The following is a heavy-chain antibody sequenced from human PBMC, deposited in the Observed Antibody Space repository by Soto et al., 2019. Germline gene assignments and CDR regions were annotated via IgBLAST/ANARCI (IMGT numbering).Heavy chain of an antibody. CDR1: GGSISSGGYY. D-gene: IGHD4-17*01. J-gene: IGHJ4*02. CDR3: ARSTVVTPFDY. V-gene: IGHV4-31*03. CDR2: IYYSGST. Sequence: SETLSLTCPVSGGSISSGGYYWSWIRQHPGKGLEWIGYIYYSGSTYYNPSLKSRVTISVDTSKNQFSLKLSSVTAADTAVYYCARSTVVTPFDYWGQGTLVTVPQ.